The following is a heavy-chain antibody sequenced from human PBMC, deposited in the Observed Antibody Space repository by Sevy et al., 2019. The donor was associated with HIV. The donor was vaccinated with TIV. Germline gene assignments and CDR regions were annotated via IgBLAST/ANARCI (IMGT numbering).Heavy chain of an antibody. D-gene: IGHD3-22*01. J-gene: IGHJ4*02. CDR1: GFTFGDYA. Sequence: GGSLRLSCTGSGFTFGDYAMSWFRQAPGMGLEWEGFIRSKDYGGATEYAASVKGRFTISRDDSKSIADLQMNSLKTEDTAVYYCTRGYYYDSSGYSDYWGQGTLVTVSS. CDR3: TRGYYYDSSGYSDY. CDR2: IRSKDYGGAT. V-gene: IGHV3-49*03.